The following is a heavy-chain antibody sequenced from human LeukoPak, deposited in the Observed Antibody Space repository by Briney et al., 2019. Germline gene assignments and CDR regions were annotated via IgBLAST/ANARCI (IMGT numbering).Heavy chain of an antibody. Sequence: ASVKVSCKASGYTFTSYYMHWVRQAPGQGLEWMGIINPGGGSTSYAQKFQSRVTMTSDTSTGTLYMELSSLRSEDTAVYYCARVRAYDTRDFDYWGQGTLVTVSS. CDR1: GYTFTSYY. CDR3: ARVRAYDTRDFDY. CDR2: INPGGGST. J-gene: IGHJ4*02. D-gene: IGHD3-22*01. V-gene: IGHV1-46*01.